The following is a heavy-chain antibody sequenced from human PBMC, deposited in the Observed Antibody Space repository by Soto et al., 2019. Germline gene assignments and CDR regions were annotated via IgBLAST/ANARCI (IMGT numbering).Heavy chain of an antibody. D-gene: IGHD3-22*01. CDR1: GGSISSFY. CDR3: ARQSHANYDSSGYYPY. Sequence: SETLSVTCTVSGGSISSFYWSWIRQSPGKGLEWVGYIYYGGNTKYNPSLESRVTISVDTSKNQFSLKLSSVTAADTAVYYCARQSHANYDSSGYYPYWGQGMLVTVSS. CDR2: IYYGGNT. J-gene: IGHJ4*02. V-gene: IGHV4-59*01.